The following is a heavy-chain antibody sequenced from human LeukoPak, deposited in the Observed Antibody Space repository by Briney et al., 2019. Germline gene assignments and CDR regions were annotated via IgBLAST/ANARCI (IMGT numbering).Heavy chain of an antibody. V-gene: IGHV3-23*01. J-gene: IGHJ4*02. CDR3: AIYYGSGSYRPFDY. Sequence: PGGSLRLSCAASGFTFSSYAMSWVRQAPGKGLEWVSAISGGGGSTYYADSVKGRFTISRDNSKNTLYLQMNSLRAEDTAVYYCAIYYGSGSYRPFDYWGQGTLVTVSS. CDR1: GFTFSSYA. D-gene: IGHD3-10*01. CDR2: ISGGGGST.